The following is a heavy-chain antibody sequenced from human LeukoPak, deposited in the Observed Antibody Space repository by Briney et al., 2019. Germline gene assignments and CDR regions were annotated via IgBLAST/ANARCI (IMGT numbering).Heavy chain of an antibody. CDR2: IHSGGNT. CDR3: ARELADNDAFDI. J-gene: IGHJ3*02. V-gene: IGHV3-53*01. D-gene: IGHD3-9*01. CDR1: GFTVSNNF. Sequence: PGGSLRLSCAASGFTVSNNFMSWVRQAPGKGLEWVSVIHSGGNTFYAASVKGRFTISRDNSKNMVYLQMNSLRAEDTAVYYCARELADNDAFDIWGQGTMVTVSS.